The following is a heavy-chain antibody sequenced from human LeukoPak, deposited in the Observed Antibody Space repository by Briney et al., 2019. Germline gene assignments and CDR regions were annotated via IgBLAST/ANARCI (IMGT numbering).Heavy chain of an antibody. CDR3: ARRSIGITIFGVVRAFDI. CDR2: INHSGST. V-gene: IGHV4-34*01. D-gene: IGHD3-3*01. J-gene: IGHJ3*02. CDR1: GGSFSGYY. Sequence: SETLSLTCAVYGGSFSGYYWSWIRQPPGKGLEWIGEINHSGSTNYNPSLKSRVTISVDTSKNQFSLKLSSVTAAGTAVYYCARRSIGITIFGVVRAFDIWGQGTMVTVSS.